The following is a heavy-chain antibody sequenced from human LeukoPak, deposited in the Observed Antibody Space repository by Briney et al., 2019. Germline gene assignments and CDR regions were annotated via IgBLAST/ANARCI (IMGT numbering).Heavy chain of an antibody. D-gene: IGHD1-20*01. CDR3: ARNWNQGCFDY. CDR1: NYTFTNYG. J-gene: IGHJ4*02. CDR2: ISAYNGNT. V-gene: IGHV1-18*01. Sequence: ASVKVSCKASNYTFTNYGISWVRQAPGQGLEWMGWISAYNGNTNYAQKLQGRVTMTTDTSTSTAYMELRSLRSDDTAVYYCARNWNQGCFDYWGQGTLVTVSS.